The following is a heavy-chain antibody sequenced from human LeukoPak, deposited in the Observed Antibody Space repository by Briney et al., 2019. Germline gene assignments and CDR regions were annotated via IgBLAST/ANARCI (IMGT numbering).Heavy chain of an antibody. Sequence: GGSLRLSCAASGFTFGDYAMHWVRQAPGKGLEWVAHMKQDGSEKYYVDSVKGRFTLSRDNAKNSLYLQMNSLRAEDTAVYYCARLRGSGYYPFDYWGQGTLVTVSS. CDR2: MKQDGSEK. D-gene: IGHD3-22*01. V-gene: IGHV3-7*01. CDR1: GFTFGDYA. J-gene: IGHJ4*02. CDR3: ARLRGSGYYPFDY.